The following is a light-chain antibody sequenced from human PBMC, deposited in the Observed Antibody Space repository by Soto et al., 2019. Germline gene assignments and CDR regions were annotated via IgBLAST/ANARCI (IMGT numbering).Light chain of an antibody. J-gene: IGKJ1*01. CDR3: QHYNSYSEA. CDR1: QTISSW. V-gene: IGKV1-5*03. CDR2: KAS. Sequence: DIQMTQSPSTLSGSVGDRVTITCRASQTISSWLAWYQQKPGKAPKLLIYKASTLKSVVPSRFSGSGSGTEFTLAISSLQPDDFATYYCQHYNSYSEAFGQGTKVEL.